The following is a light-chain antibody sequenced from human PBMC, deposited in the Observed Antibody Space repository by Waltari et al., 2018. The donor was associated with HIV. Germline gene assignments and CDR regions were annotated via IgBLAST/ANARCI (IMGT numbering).Light chain of an antibody. J-gene: IGLJ3*02. V-gene: IGLV1-44*01. CDR2: SDK. CDR1: SSNIGSNA. Sequence: QSVLTQPPSASGTPGQRVTISCSGSSSNIGSNAVNWYQQLPGAAPKLLFYSDKQRPSGVPDRFSGSRSGTSASLAISGLQSGDEADYYCAAWDDSLNGPLFGGGTKLTVL. CDR3: AAWDDSLNGPL.